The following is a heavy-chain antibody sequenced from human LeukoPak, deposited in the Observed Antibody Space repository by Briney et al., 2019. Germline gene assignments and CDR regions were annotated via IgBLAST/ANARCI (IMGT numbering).Heavy chain of an antibody. CDR1: ADKFITHF. J-gene: IGHJ4*02. Sequence: ASVKVSSKAGADKFITHFRNGWRHAPGQGLQYMGWIHPASANTVYAQMFHGRVTLTRDTPATTTYMELSGLRSDDTAVYYCARVLPPPIIWGEGTLVTVSS. CDR3: ARVLPPPII. V-gene: IGHV1-2*02. D-gene: IGHD2/OR15-2a*01. CDR2: IHPASANT.